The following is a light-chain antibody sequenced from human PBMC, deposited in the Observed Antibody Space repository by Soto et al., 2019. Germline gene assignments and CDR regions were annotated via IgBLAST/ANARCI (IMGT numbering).Light chain of an antibody. CDR1: QSVTSSY. CDR3: QQYGSSPYT. J-gene: IGKJ2*01. CDR2: GAS. V-gene: IGKV3-20*01. Sequence: EIVLTRSPGTLSLSPGERATLSCRASQSVTSSYLAWYQKKPGQAPRLLIYGASNRANGIPDRFSGSGSGTDFTLTISNLEPEDFAVYYCQQYGSSPYTFGQGTKLEIK.